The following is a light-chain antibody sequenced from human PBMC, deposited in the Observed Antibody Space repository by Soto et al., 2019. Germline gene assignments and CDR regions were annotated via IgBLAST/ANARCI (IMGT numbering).Light chain of an antibody. Sequence: EIVLTQSPVTLSLSPGDRATLSCRASQSVSSYLAWYQQKPGQAPRLLIYDASNRATGIPVRFSGSGSGTDFTLTVSSLEPEDFAVYYCQQRSNWPLTFGGGTKVEIK. J-gene: IGKJ4*01. V-gene: IGKV3-11*01. CDR2: DAS. CDR1: QSVSSY. CDR3: QQRSNWPLT.